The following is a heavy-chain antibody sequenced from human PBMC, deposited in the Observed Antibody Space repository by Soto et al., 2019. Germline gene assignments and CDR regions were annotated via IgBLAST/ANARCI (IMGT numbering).Heavy chain of an antibody. CDR2: IYFTGST. CDR1: GGSISDTSYF. CDR3: ARSSRSSPDEYYFDA. Sequence: QVPLQESGPGLMKPSQTLSLTCPVSGGSISDTSYFWSWVRQPPGKGLEWIGHIYFTGSTYFNPSLKSRVYMSVDTSSHQFSLKLSSMTAADTAIYYCARSSRSSPDEYYFDAWGQGTLVTVSS. D-gene: IGHD1-26*01. V-gene: IGHV4-30-4*01. J-gene: IGHJ4*02.